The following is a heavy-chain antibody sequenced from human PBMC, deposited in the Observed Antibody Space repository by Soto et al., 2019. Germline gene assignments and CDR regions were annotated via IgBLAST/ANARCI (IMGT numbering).Heavy chain of an antibody. Sequence: PSETLSLTCNVSGGSIDRSNYYWDWLRQPPGKGLEWIGTTYYNGNAYYNPSLKSRVTISLDTSKNQFSLKLSSVTAADTAVYYCARLLRNNYYGMDVWGQGTTVTVS. D-gene: IGHD5-12*01. CDR2: TYYNGNA. V-gene: IGHV4-39*01. J-gene: IGHJ6*02. CDR3: ARLLRNNYYGMDV. CDR1: GGSIDRSNYY.